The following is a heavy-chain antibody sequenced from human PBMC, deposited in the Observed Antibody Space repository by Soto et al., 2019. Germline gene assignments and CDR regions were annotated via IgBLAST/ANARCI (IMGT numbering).Heavy chain of an antibody. D-gene: IGHD3-22*01. CDR3: ARDYYYDSSGYFDAFDI. J-gene: IGHJ3*02. CDR2: ISAYNGNT. CDR1: GYTFTSYG. V-gene: IGHV1-18*01. Sequence: ASVKVSCKASGYTFTSYGISWVRQAPGQGLEWMGWISAYNGNTNYAQKLQGRATMTTDTSTSTAYMELRSLRSDDTAVYYCARDYYYDSSGYFDAFDIWGQGTMVTV.